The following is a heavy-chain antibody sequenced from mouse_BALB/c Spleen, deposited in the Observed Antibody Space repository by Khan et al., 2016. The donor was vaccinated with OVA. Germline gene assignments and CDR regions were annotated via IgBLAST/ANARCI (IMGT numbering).Heavy chain of an antibody. D-gene: IGHD1-1*01. CDR3: VNHGSSSAWFTY. Sequence: QVQLQQSGAELAKPGASVKMSCKASGYTFTNYWMHWVKQRPGQGLEWIGYINPSTGYTEYNQKFKDKATLTADKSSSTAYMQLSSLTSEDSAVYYCVNHGSSSAWFTYWGKGTLVTVSA. V-gene: IGHV1-7*01. J-gene: IGHJ3*01. CDR2: INPSTGYT. CDR1: GYTFTNYW.